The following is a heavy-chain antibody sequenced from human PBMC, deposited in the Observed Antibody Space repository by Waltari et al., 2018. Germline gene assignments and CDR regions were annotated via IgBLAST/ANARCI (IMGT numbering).Heavy chain of an antibody. CDR2: IIPIFGTA. CDR1: GGTFSSYA. J-gene: IGHJ4*02. CDR3: ARVPGYTSKGGPFDY. D-gene: IGHD5-12*01. V-gene: IGHV1-69*01. Sequence: QVQLVQSGAAVKKPGASVKVSCKASGGTFSSYAISWLRPHPGQGLEWMGGIIPIFGTANYAQKFQGRVTITTDESTSTAYMELSSLRSEDTAVYYCARVPGYTSKGGPFDYWGQGTLVTVSS.